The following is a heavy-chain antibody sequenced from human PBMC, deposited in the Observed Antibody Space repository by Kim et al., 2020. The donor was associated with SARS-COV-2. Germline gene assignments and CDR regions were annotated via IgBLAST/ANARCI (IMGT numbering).Heavy chain of an antibody. D-gene: IGHD2-2*02. Sequence: GGSLRLSCAASGFTFGDYAMHWVRQAPGKGLEWVSGISWNSGSIGYADSVKGRFTISRDNAKNSLYLQMNSLRAEDTALYYCAKDMSSWGIVVVPAAKPNLFVDLYYYYGMDVWGQGTTVTVSS. V-gene: IGHV3-9*01. J-gene: IGHJ6*02. CDR3: AKDMSSWGIVVVPAAKPNLFVDLYYYYGMDV. CDR2: ISWNSGSI. CDR1: GFTFGDYA.